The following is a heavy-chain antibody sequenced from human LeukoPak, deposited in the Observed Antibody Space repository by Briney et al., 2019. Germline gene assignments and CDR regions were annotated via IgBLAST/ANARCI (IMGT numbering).Heavy chain of an antibody. D-gene: IGHD4-17*01. CDR2: INHSGST. Sequence: SETLSLTCALYGGSFSGYYWSWIRQPPGKGLEWIGEINHSGSTNYNPSLESRVTISVDTSKNQFSLKLSSVTAADTAVYYCARATPTYGDYDYWGQGTLVTVSS. CDR1: GGSFSGYY. CDR3: ARATPTYGDYDY. V-gene: IGHV4-34*01. J-gene: IGHJ4*02.